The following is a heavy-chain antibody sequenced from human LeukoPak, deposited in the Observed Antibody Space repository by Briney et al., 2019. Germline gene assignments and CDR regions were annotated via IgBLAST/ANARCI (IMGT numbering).Heavy chain of an antibody. J-gene: IGHJ4*02. V-gene: IGHV3-7*05. CDR3: TRVIVEVPGVSDYCDY. CDR2: ISPDGSAT. D-gene: IGHD2-2*01. CDR1: GFTLSSHW. Sequence: GGSLRLSCAASGFTLSSHWMYWVRQAPGKGLEWVANISPDGSATYYVDSVKGRFTISRDNAKNSLYLQMNSLRAEDTAVYYCTRVIVEVPGVSDYCDYWGQGTLVTVSS.